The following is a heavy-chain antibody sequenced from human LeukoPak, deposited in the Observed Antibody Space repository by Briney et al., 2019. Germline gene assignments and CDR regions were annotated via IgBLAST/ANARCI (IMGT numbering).Heavy chain of an antibody. J-gene: IGHJ5*02. V-gene: IGHV4-30-4*01. Sequence: SETQSLTCTVSGGSISSGVYYWSWIRQPPGKGLEWIAYMYYSGSTYYNPSLKSRVTMSADTSKNQLSLKLSSVTAADTAVYYCARPYYYDSRIDPWGQGILVTVSS. D-gene: IGHD3-22*01. CDR1: GGSISSGVYY. CDR3: ARPYYYDSRIDP. CDR2: MYYSGST.